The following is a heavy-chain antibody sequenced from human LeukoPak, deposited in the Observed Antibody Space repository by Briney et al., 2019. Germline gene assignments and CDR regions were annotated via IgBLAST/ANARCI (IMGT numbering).Heavy chain of an antibody. CDR1: GGTFSSYA. V-gene: IGHV1-69*01. CDR2: IIPIFGTA. J-gene: IGHJ4*02. Sequence: EASVNVSCKASGGTFSSYAISWVRQAPGQGLEWMGGIIPIFGTANYAQKFQGRVTITADESTSTAYMELSSLRSEDTAVYYCARDRGWAGYSYGFYYWGQGTLVTVSS. D-gene: IGHD5-18*01. CDR3: ARDRGWAGYSYGFYY.